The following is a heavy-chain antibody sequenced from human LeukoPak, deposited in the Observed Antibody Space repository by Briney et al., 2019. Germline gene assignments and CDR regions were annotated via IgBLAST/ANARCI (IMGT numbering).Heavy chain of an antibody. V-gene: IGHV3-23*01. CDR2: ISGSGGST. CDR3: AKDGSSIFGVVIIQYFDY. J-gene: IGHJ4*02. CDR1: GFTFSSYA. Sequence: GGSLRLSCAASGFTFSSYAMSWVRQAPGKGLEWVSAISGSGGSTYYADSVKGRFTISRDNSKNTLYLQMNSLRAEDTAVYYCAKDGSSIFGVVIIQYFDYWGQGTLVTVSS. D-gene: IGHD3-3*01.